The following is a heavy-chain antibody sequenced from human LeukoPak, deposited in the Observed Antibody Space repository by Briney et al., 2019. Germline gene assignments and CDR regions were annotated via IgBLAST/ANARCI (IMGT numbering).Heavy chain of an antibody. J-gene: IGHJ4*02. Sequence: GGSLRLSCAASGFTFSSYAMHLVRQAPGKGLEWVAVISYDGSNKYYADSVKGRFTISRDNSKNTLYLQMNSLRAEDTAVYYCARYRYSSPDYFDYWGQGTLVTVSS. CDR1: GFTFSSYA. D-gene: IGHD6-13*01. CDR2: ISYDGSNK. V-gene: IGHV3-30-3*01. CDR3: ARYRYSSPDYFDY.